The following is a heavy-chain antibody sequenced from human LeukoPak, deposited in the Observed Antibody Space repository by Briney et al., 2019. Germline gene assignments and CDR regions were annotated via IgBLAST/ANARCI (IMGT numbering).Heavy chain of an antibody. J-gene: IGHJ3*02. Sequence: GGSLRLSCAASGFTFSSYGMSWVRQAPGKGLEWVSRIITSSDRTYYADSVKGRFTISRDNANNSLYLQMNSMRAEDTAIYYCAKGQRYNWYDDAVDMWGQGTMVIVSS. V-gene: IGHV3-23*01. D-gene: IGHD1-20*01. CDR2: IITSSDRT. CDR1: GFTFSSYG. CDR3: AKGQRYNWYDDAVDM.